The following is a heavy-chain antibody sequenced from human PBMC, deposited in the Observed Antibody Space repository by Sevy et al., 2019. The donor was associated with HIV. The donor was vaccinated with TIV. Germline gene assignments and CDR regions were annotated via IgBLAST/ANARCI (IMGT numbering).Heavy chain of an antibody. V-gene: IGHV3-30*02. CDR2: LGYNGADR. D-gene: IGHD6-13*01. CDR1: GFTFSDYG. J-gene: IGHJ4*02. Sequence: GGSLRLSCTTSGFTFSDYGMHWVRQAPGKGLEWVTFLGYNGADRDYSDSVKGRFAISRDNSKNTLLLQMNSLRAEDTAIYYCVKNTASAGTGGFDYWGQGALVTVSS. CDR3: VKNTASAGTGGFDY.